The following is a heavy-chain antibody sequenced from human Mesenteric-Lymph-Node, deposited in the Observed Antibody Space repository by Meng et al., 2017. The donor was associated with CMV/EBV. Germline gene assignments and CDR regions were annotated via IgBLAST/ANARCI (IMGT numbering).Heavy chain of an antibody. J-gene: IGHJ6*02. D-gene: IGHD2-2*01. Sequence: GESLKISCAASGFTFSSYAMHWVRQAPGKGLEWVAVIPYDGSNKYYADSVKGRFTISRDNSKNTLYLQMNSLRAEDTAVYYCAREMTRKDDYYYYGMDVWGQGTTVTVSS. V-gene: IGHV3-30-3*01. CDR2: IPYDGSNK. CDR1: GFTFSSYA. CDR3: AREMTRKDDYYYYGMDV.